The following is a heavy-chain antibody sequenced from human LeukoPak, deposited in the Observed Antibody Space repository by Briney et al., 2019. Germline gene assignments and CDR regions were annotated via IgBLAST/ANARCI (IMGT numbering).Heavy chain of an antibody. D-gene: IGHD3-10*01. J-gene: IGHJ4*02. CDR1: GYTLTELS. CDR2: FDPEDGET. V-gene: IGHV1-24*01. CDR3: ATGLYGSGSYYFDY. Sequence: ASGKVSCKVSGYTLTELSMHWVRQAPGKGLEWMGGFDPEDGETIYAQKFQGRVTMTEDTSTDTAYMELSSLRSEDTAVYYCATGLYGSGSYYFDYWGQGTLVTVSS.